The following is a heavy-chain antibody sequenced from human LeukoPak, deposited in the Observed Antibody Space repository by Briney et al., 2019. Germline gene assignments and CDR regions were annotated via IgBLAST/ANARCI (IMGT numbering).Heavy chain of an antibody. J-gene: IGHJ4*02. D-gene: IGHD6-13*01. CDR1: GYTFTGYY. CDR3: ARDPPTYSSSWYAGYYFDY. Sequence: ASVKVSCKASGYTFTGYYMHWVRQAPGQGLEWMGWINPNSGGTNYAQKFQGRVTMTRDTSISTAYMELSRLRTDDTAVYYCARDPPTYSSSWYAGYYFDYWGQGTLVTVSS. CDR2: INPNSGGT. V-gene: IGHV1-2*02.